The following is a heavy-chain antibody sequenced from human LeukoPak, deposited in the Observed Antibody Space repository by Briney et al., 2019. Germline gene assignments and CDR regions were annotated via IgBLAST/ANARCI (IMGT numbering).Heavy chain of an antibody. CDR2: ISSTSDYI. Sequence: GGSLRLSCAASGYTFSHYSVNWVRQAPGKGLEWVSSISSTSDYIYYADSVKGRFTISRDNTKSSLYLQMISLRAEDTAVYYCVSGNDPDSTWENYRLDAFDIWGQGTTVIVSS. D-gene: IGHD3-16*02. J-gene: IGHJ3*02. CDR1: GYTFSHYS. V-gene: IGHV3-21*01. CDR3: VSGNDPDSTWENYRLDAFDI.